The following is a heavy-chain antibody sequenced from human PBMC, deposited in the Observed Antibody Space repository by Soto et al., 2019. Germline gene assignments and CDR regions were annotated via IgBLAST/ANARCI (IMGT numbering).Heavy chain of an antibody. J-gene: IGHJ4*02. CDR1: GFTFSNFA. Sequence: EVPLLESGGGLVQPGGSLRLSCAASGFTFSNFAMSWVRQAPGKGQEWVSTVSGRGGTTYYTDSVKGRFTISSDNSKGVLYLEMSSLRAEDSAIYYCATGGLPWGQGTLVNVSS. D-gene: IGHD4-17*01. CDR2: VSGRGGTT. V-gene: IGHV3-23*01. CDR3: ATGGLP.